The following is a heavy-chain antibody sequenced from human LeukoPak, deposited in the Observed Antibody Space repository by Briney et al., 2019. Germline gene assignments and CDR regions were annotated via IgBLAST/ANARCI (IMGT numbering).Heavy chain of an antibody. CDR2: ISGSAGST. V-gene: IGHV3-23*01. Sequence: GGSLRLSCAASGFSFSSYAMTWVRQAPGKGLEWVSGISGSAGSTYYADSVKGRFTISRDNSKNTLYLQMNSLGAEDTAVYYCAKLNIVVAAAGGSFDCWGQGTLVTVSS. J-gene: IGHJ4*02. CDR1: GFSFSSYA. D-gene: IGHD6-19*01. CDR3: AKLNIVVAAAGGSFDC.